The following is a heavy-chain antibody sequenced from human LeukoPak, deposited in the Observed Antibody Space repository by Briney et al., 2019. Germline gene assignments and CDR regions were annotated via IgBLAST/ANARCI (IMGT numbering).Heavy chain of an antibody. CDR2: TYHRSKWYS. Sequence: SQTLSLTCAISVDSVSANSAAWNWIRQSPSRGLEWLGRTYHRSKWYSDYAVSVESRIIINSDTSKNQFSLQLNSVTPEDTAVYYCARARARAFDIWGQGTTVTVSS. V-gene: IGHV6-1*01. CDR1: VDSVSANSAA. J-gene: IGHJ3*02. CDR3: ARARARAFDI.